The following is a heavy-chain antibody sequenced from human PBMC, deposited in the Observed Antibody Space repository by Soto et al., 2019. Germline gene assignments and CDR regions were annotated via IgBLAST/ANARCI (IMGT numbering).Heavy chain of an antibody. D-gene: IGHD3-3*01. V-gene: IGHV4-39*01. CDR3: ARLLFGVEGWFDP. Sequence: PSETMFLTCTVSGGSISSSSYYWGWIRQPPGKGLEWIGSIYYSGSTYYNPSLKSRVTISVDTSKNQFSLKLSSVTAADTAVYYCARLLFGVEGWFDPWGQGTLVTVSS. CDR1: GGSISSSSYY. J-gene: IGHJ5*02. CDR2: IYYSGST.